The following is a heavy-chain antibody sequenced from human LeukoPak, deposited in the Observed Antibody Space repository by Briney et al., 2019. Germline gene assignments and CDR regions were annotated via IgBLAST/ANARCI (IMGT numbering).Heavy chain of an antibody. CDR3: ARPTTVALDY. CDR2: ITSSSRII. D-gene: IGHD4-23*01. V-gene: IGHV3-48*02. J-gene: IGHJ4*02. Sequence: GGSLRLSCAASGFTFSDYDMNWVRQPPGKGLEWVSYITSSSRIINYADSVKGRFTVSRDNAKNSLYLQMDSLRDEDTAVYYCARPTTVALDYWGQGTLVTVSS. CDR1: GFTFSDYD.